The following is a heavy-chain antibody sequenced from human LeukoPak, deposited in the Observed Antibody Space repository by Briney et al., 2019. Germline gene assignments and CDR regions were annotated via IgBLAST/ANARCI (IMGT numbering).Heavy chain of an antibody. V-gene: IGHV3-7*01. CDR3: ARDLDDYNGLPPFFQH. D-gene: IGHD5-24*01. CDR1: GFSFSNYW. Sequence: PGGSLRLSCAASGFSFSNYWMTWLRQAPGKGLEWVANIRGDESRKYYLDSVTGRFTISRDNAKNSLYLQMNSLRAEDTAVYYCARDLDDYNGLPPFFQHWGQGTLVTVSS. CDR2: IRGDESRK. J-gene: IGHJ1*01.